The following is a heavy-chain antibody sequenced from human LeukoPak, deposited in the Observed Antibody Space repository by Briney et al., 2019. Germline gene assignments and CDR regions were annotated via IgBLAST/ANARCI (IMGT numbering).Heavy chain of an antibody. CDR1: GGTFSSYA. D-gene: IGHD2-2*02. Sequence: ASVKVSCKASGGTFSSYAISWVRQAPGQGLEWMGGIIPIFGTANYAQKFQGRVTITTDESTSTAYMELSSLRSEDTAVYYCAFLEGYCSSTSCYRWFDPWGQGTLVTVSS. V-gene: IGHV1-69*05. CDR2: IIPIFGTA. J-gene: IGHJ5*02. CDR3: AFLEGYCSSTSCYRWFDP.